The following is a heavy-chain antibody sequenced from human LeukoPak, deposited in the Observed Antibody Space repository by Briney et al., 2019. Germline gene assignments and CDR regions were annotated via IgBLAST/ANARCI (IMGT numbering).Heavy chain of an antibody. J-gene: IGHJ5*02. CDR3: ARETIAAAGPGGGSINSFDP. CDR1: GYTFTSYG. D-gene: IGHD6-13*01. CDR2: ISAYNGNT. Sequence: ASVKVSCKASGYTFTSYGISWVRQAPGQGLEWMGWISAYNGNTNYAQKLQGRVTMTTDTSTSTAYMELRSLRSDDTAVYYCARETIAAAGPGGGSINSFDPWGQGTLVTVSS. V-gene: IGHV1-18*01.